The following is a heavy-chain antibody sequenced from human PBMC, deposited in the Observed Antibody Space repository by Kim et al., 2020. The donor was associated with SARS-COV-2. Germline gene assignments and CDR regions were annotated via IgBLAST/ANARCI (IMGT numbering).Heavy chain of an antibody. CDR3: ARRGVPAAVNFDY. CDR2: ISGSGSTI. CDR1: GFTFSDYY. D-gene: IGHD2-2*01. V-gene: IGHV3-11*01. J-gene: IGHJ4*02. Sequence: GGSLRLSCAASGFTFSDYYMSWIRQAPGKGLEWVSYISGSGSTIYYADSVKGRFTISRDNAKNSLYLQMNSLRAEDTAVYYCARRGVPAAVNFDYWGQGTLVTVSS.